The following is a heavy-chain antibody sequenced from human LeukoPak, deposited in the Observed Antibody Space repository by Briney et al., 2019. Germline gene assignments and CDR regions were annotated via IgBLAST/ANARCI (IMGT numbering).Heavy chain of an antibody. Sequence: SVKVSCKASGGTFSSYAISWVRQAPGQGLEWMGGIIPIFGTANYAQKFQGRDTITADESTSTAYMELSSLRSEDTAVYYCARRDIVVVPAAIEYYYYGMDVWGQGTTVTVSS. CDR1: GGTFSSYA. CDR3: ARRDIVVVPAAIEYYYYGMDV. D-gene: IGHD2-2*01. V-gene: IGHV1-69*13. J-gene: IGHJ6*02. CDR2: IIPIFGTA.